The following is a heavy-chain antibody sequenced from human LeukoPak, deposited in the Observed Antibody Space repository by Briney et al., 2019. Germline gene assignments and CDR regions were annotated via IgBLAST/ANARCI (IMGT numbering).Heavy chain of an antibody. CDR2: ISGSGSST. CDR1: GFTFSSYA. D-gene: IGHD3-22*01. CDR3: ARSELDRYYYDSSGGLDY. Sequence: GGSLRLSCAASGFTFSSYAMSWVRQAPGKGLEWVSVISGSGSSTYYTDFVKGRFTISRDNSENTLYLQMNSLRAEDTAVYYCARSELDRYYYDSSGGLDYWGQGTLVTVSS. V-gene: IGHV3-23*01. J-gene: IGHJ4*02.